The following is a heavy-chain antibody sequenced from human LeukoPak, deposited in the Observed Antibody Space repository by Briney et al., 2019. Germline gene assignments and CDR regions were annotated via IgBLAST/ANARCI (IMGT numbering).Heavy chain of an antibody. D-gene: IGHD2-21*02. CDR2: FDPEDGET. CDR3: ATVSVRLTAILRYFDY. V-gene: IGHV1-24*01. J-gene: IGHJ4*02. CDR1: GYTLTELS. Sequence: ASVKVSCKVSGYTLTELSMYWVRQAPGKGLEWMGGFDPEDGETMYAQKLQGRVTMTEDTSTDTAYMELSSLRSEDTAVYYCATVSVRLTAILRYFDYWGQGTLVTVSS.